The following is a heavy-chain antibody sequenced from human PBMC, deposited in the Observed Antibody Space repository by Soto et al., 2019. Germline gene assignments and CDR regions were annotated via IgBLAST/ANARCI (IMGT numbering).Heavy chain of an antibody. Sequence: QVQLVESGGGVVQPGRSLRLSCAASGFTFSSYGIHWVRQAPGKGLEWVALISYDGTDKYYADSVKGRFTISRDNSTNTLYLQMSSLGPEDTAVYYCVKERYAQLWLEDYGMDVWGQGTTVTV. CDR2: ISYDGTDK. CDR1: GFTFSSYG. D-gene: IGHD5-18*01. J-gene: IGHJ6*02. V-gene: IGHV3-30*18. CDR3: VKERYAQLWLEDYGMDV.